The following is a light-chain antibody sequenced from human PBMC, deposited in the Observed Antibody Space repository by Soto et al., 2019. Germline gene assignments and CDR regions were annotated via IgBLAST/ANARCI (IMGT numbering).Light chain of an antibody. CDR1: QSVSSK. CDR3: QQYNNWPPIT. Sequence: EVEMTQSPATLSMSPGERATVSCRASQSVSSKLAWYQQKPGQAPRLLIYGASTRATGIPARFSGSGSGTEFTLTISSLQSEDFAVYYCQQYNNWPPITFGQGTRLEIK. V-gene: IGKV3D-15*01. J-gene: IGKJ5*01. CDR2: GAS.